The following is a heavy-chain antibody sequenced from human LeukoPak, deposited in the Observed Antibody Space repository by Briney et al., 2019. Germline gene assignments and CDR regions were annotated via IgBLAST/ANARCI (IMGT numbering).Heavy chain of an antibody. D-gene: IGHD6-13*01. CDR3: ARLTAAGF. Sequence: ASGYTFISXDXXXVRXAPGQGLEWMGWMNPNSGNTGYAQKFQGRVTMTRNTSISTAYMELSSLRSEDTAVYYCARLTAAGFWGQGTVVTVSS. V-gene: IGHV1-8*01. CDR2: MNPNSGNT. CDR1: GYTFISXD. J-gene: IGHJ4*02.